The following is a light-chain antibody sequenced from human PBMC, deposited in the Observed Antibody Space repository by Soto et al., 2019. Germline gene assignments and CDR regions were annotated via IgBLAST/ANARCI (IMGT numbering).Light chain of an antibody. CDR3: CPYAGTNTFV. CDR1: SSDVGSYNL. V-gene: IGLV2-23*01. CDR2: EGN. Sequence: QPALTQPASVSGSPGQSITISCTGTSSDVGSYNLVSWYQQHPGKAPKLMIYEGNKRPSGVSNRFSGSKSANTASLTISGLQTEDEADYYCCPYAGTNTFVFGTGTKLTVL. J-gene: IGLJ1*01.